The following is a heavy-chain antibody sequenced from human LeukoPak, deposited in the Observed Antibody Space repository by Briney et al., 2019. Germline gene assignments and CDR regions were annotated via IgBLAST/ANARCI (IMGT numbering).Heavy chain of an antibody. J-gene: IGHJ4*02. V-gene: IGHV3-30*04. CDR1: GFTFNYYA. Sequence: PGGSLRLSCAASGFTFNYYAIHWVRQAPGKGLEWVAVISFDGKNKFYADSVKGRFTISRDNSKNTLYLQMNSLKPEDTAVYFCARDSRLKWTEYYFDFWGQGTQVTVSS. CDR2: ISFDGKNK. CDR3: ARDSRLKWTEYYFDF. D-gene: IGHD3/OR15-3a*01.